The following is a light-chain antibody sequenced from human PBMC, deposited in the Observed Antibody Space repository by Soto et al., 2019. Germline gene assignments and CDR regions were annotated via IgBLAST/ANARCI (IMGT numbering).Light chain of an antibody. CDR3: QQYGSSIKT. CDR1: QSISRS. V-gene: IGKV3-20*01. J-gene: IGKJ1*01. Sequence: EIVLTQSPGTLSLSPGERATLSCRASQSISRSLAWYQQRPGQPPNLLIFGASNRAPGTPDRFSGSGSGTDFTLTISRLEPEEFAVYYCQQYGSSIKTFGQGTKVDIK. CDR2: GAS.